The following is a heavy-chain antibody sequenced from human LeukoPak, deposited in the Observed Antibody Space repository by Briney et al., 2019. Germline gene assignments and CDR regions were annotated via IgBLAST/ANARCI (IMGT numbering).Heavy chain of an antibody. CDR2: INPRGGTT. Sequence: GASVKVSCKASGFTFSSDYMHWVRQAPGQGLEWVGIINPRGGTTNYAQKFRGRATMTRDTSTSTVYLELTSLQSQDTAVYYCARGSDSESYYGSWGQGTLVTVSS. V-gene: IGHV1-46*01. CDR3: ARGSDSESYYGS. CDR1: GFTFSSDY. J-gene: IGHJ5*02. D-gene: IGHD3-10*01.